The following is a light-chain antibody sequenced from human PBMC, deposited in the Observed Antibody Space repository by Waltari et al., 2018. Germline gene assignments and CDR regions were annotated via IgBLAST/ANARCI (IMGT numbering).Light chain of an antibody. V-gene: IGKV3-20*01. CDR3: HQYGSSPWT. CDR1: QTVSTSY. J-gene: IGKJ1*01. CDR2: GTS. Sequence: ENVLTQSPGTLSFSPGERATLSCRASQTVSTSYLVWFQQKPGQPPRLLIYGTSSRAADTPDRFSGSGSGTNFTLTISRLEPEDFAVYYCHQYGSSPWTFGQGTKVDIK.